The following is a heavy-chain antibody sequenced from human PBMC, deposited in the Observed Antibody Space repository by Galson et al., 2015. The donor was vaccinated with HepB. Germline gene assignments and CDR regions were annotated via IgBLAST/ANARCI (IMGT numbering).Heavy chain of an antibody. Sequence: SVKVSCKASGYTFTSYAMHWVRQAPGQRLEWMGWINAGNGNTKYSQKFQGRVTITRDTSASTAYLQWSSLKASDTAMYYCARRGPDYGDYAAEHYWGQGTLVTVSS. V-gene: IGHV1-3*01. CDR3: ARRGPDYGDYAAEHY. CDR2: INAGNGNT. CDR1: GYTFTSYA. D-gene: IGHD4-17*01. J-gene: IGHJ4*02.